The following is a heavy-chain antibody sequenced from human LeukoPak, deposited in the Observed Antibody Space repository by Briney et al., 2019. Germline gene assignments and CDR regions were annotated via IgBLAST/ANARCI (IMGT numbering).Heavy chain of an antibody. CDR2: IYPGDSDT. V-gene: IGHV5-51*01. CDR3: ARLDIDCSGGSCYVGYFDY. J-gene: IGHJ4*02. Sequence: GESLKISFKGSGYSFTSYWIGWVRQMPGKGLEWMGIIYPGDSDTRYSPSFQGQVTISADKSISTAYLQWSSLKASDTAMYYCARLDIDCSGGSCYVGYFDYWGQGTLVTVSS. CDR1: GYSFTSYW. D-gene: IGHD2-15*01.